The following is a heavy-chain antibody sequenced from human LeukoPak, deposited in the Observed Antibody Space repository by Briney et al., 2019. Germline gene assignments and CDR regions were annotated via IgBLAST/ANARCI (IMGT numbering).Heavy chain of an antibody. CDR1: GGSFNGYY. V-gene: IGHV4-34*01. CDR2: INHSGST. Sequence: PSETLSLTCAVYGGSFNGYYWSWIRQPPGKGLEWIGEINHSGSTNYNPSLKSRVTISVDTSKNQFSLKLSSVTAADTAVYYCARGMVVTALHDYWGQGTLVTVSS. D-gene: IGHD2-21*02. J-gene: IGHJ4*02. CDR3: ARGMVVTALHDY.